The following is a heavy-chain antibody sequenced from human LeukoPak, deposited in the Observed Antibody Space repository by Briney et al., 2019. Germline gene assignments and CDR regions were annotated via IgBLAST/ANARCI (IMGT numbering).Heavy chain of an antibody. J-gene: IGHJ3*01. V-gene: IGHV4-59*01. CDR1: DGSLSRYY. Sequence: SETLSLTCTDSDGSLSRYYRSWIRQPPGKGLEWIGYIYYSGSTNYNPSLKSRVTISVDTSKNQFSLKLSSVTAADTAVYYCARAISDALRRHYDLPNLWGQGTMVTVSS. CDR2: IYYSGST. D-gene: IGHD3-3*01. CDR3: ARAISDALRRHYDLPNL.